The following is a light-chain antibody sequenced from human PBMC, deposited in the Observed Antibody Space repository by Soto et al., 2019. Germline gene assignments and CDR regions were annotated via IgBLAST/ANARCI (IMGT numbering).Light chain of an antibody. V-gene: IGLV1-44*01. J-gene: IGLJ1*01. Sequence: QSALTQPPSASGTPGQRVTISCSGSSSKIGEITGNWYQQLPRTAPKVLIYSNNQRPSGVPDRFSGSKSGTLASLAISGLQSEDEADYYCAAWDDSLNGHYIFGTGTKVTVL. CDR1: SSKIGEIT. CDR3: AAWDDSLNGHYI. CDR2: SNN.